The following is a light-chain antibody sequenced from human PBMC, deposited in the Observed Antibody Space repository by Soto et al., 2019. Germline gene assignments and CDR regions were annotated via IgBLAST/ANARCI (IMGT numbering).Light chain of an antibody. CDR3: SSYISASTVL. CDR2: EVS. Sequence: QSALTQPASVSGSPGQSITISCTGTSSDINDYNYVSWYQQHPGKAPKVMIYEVSHRPSGVSNRFSGSKSGNTASLTISGLQAEDEADYYCSSYISASTVLFGGGTKLTVL. V-gene: IGLV2-14*01. J-gene: IGLJ2*01. CDR1: SSDINDYNY.